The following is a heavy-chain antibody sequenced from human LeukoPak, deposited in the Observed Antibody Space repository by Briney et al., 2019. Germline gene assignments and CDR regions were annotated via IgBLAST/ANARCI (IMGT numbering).Heavy chain of an antibody. CDR2: IRYSGST. CDR3: ARLTGDPDYYYYGMDV. Sequence: SETLSLTCSVSGGSSSSYYWSWIRQPPGKGLECIGYIRYSGSTNYNPSLKSRVTISVDTSKNQFSLKLSSVTAADTAVYYCARLTGDPDYYYYGMDVWGQGTTVTVSS. V-gene: IGHV4-59*08. D-gene: IGHD1-14*01. J-gene: IGHJ6*02. CDR1: GGSSSSYY.